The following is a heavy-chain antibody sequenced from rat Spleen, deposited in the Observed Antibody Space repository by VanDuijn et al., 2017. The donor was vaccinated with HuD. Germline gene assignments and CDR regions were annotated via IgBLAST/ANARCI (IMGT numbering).Heavy chain of an antibody. V-gene: IGHV2-13*01. D-gene: IGHD2-1*01. CDR3: TRDTYDFDY. Sequence: QVQLKESGPGLVQPSQTLSLTCTVSGFSLSNYGVIWVRQPPGKGLEWMGGIWGDGSTNYNSPLKSRLSISRDTSKSQVFLKMNSLQTEDTGTYFCTRDTYDFDYWGQGVMVTVSS. J-gene: IGHJ2*01. CDR2: IWGDGST. CDR1: GFSLSNYG.